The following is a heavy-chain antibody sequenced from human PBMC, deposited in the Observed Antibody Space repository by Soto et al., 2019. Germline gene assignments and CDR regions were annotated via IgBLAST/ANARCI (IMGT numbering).Heavy chain of an antibody. CDR3: AREGKLIAAAGTDFDY. D-gene: IGHD6-13*01. V-gene: IGHV3-74*01. J-gene: IGHJ4*02. CDR2: INSDGSST. CDR1: GFTFSSYW. Sequence: EVPLVESGGGLVQPGGSLRLSCAASGFTFSSYWMHWVRQAPGKGLVWVSRINSDGSSTSYADSVKGRFTISRDNAKNTLYLQMNSLRAEDTAVYYCAREGKLIAAAGTDFDYWGQGTLVTVSS.